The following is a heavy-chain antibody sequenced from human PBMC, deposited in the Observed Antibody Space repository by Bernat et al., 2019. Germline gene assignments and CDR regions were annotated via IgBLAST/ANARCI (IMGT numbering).Heavy chain of an antibody. J-gene: IGHJ3*02. CDR3: TRPFSSGWDDAFDI. CDR1: GLTLSNAW. D-gene: IGHD6-19*01. CDR2: IRSKANSYAT. V-gene: IGHV3-73*01. Sequence: EVQLVESGGGLVKPGGSLRLSCAASGLTLSNAWINWVRQAPGKGLEWVGRIRSKANSYATAYAASVKGRFTISRDDSKNTAYLQMNSLKTEDTAVYYCTRPFSSGWDDAFDIWGQGTMVTVSS.